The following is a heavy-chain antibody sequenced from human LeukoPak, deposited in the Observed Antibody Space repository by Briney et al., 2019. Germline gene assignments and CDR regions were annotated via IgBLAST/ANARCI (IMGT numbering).Heavy chain of an antibody. D-gene: IGHD2-2*02. CDR2: IYSGGST. CDR3: ARGKNLGYCSSTSCYTIGY. Sequence: PGGSLRLSCAASGFTVSSNYMSWVRQAPGKGLEWVSVIYSGGSTYYADSVKGRFTISRDNSKNTLYLQMNSLRAEDTAVYYCARGKNLGYCSSTSCYTIGYWGQGTLVTVSS. CDR1: GFTVSSNY. V-gene: IGHV3-66*02. J-gene: IGHJ4*02.